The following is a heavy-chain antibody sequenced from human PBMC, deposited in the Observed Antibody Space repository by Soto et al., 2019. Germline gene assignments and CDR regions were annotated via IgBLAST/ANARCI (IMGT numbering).Heavy chain of an antibody. CDR2: ISAYNGNT. V-gene: IGHV1-18*01. CDR3: ASHHDYGDYVSTGDY. J-gene: IGHJ4*02. Sequence: QVQLVQSGAEVKKPGASVKVSCKASGYTFTSYGISWVRQAPGQGLEWMGWISAYNGNTNYAQKLQGRVTMTTDTSTSTAYMELRGLRSDDTAVYYCASHHDYGDYVSTGDYWGQGTLVTVSS. CDR1: GYTFTSYG. D-gene: IGHD4-17*01.